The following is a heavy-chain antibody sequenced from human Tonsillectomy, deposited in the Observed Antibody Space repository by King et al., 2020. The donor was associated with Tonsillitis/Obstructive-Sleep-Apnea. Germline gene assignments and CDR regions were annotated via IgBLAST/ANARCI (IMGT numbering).Heavy chain of an antibody. CDR2: IRSSSFGGTT. J-gene: IGHJ4*02. V-gene: IGHV3-49*05. D-gene: IGHD4-23*01. Sequence: VQLVESGGGLVKPGRSLRLSCTASGFTFGAYAMSWFRQAPGKGLEWVGFIRSSSFGGTTEFAGSVRGRFTISRDDSKSIAYLQLNSLKIEDTAVYYCTRQSTGGTLVFDYWGQGTLVTVSS. CDR1: GFTFGAYA. CDR3: TRQSTGGTLVFDY.